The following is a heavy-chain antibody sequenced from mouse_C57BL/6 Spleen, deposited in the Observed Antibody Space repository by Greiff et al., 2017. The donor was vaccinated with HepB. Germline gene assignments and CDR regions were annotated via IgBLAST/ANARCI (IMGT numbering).Heavy chain of an antibody. CDR2: IYPRSGNT. V-gene: IGHV1-81*01. J-gene: IGHJ3*01. CDR1: GYTFTSYG. Sequence: VQLQQSGAELARPGASVKLSCKASGYTFTSYGISWVKQRTGQGLEWIGEIYPRSGNTYYNEKFKGKATLTADKSSSTAYMELRSLTSEDSAVYFCARGSVEGAYWGQGTLVTVSA. D-gene: IGHD1-1*01. CDR3: ARGSVEGAY.